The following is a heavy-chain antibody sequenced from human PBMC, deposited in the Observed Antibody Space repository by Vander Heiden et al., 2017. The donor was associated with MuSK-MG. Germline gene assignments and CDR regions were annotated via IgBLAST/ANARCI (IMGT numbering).Heavy chain of an antibody. V-gene: IGHV3-30*18. Sequence: QVQLVESGGGVVQPGRSLRLSCAASGFTFSSYGMHWVRQAPGKGLEWVAVISYDGSNKYYADSVKGRFTISRDNSKNTLYLQMNSLRAEDTAVYYCAKRPRGGSIGSGMDVWGQGTTVTASS. D-gene: IGHD2-15*01. CDR1: GFTFSSYG. CDR2: ISYDGSNK. CDR3: AKRPRGGSIGSGMDV. J-gene: IGHJ6*02.